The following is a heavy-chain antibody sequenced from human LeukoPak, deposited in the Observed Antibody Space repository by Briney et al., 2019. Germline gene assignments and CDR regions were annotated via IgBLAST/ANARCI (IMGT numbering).Heavy chain of an antibody. Sequence: SETLSLTCTVSGGSINNYYWSWIRQPPGKGLEWIGYIYYSGSTNYNPSFKSRVTISIDTSNNQFSLKMSSVTAADTAVYYCARERTMVRGMSWFDPWGQGTLVTVSS. CDR1: GGSINNYY. J-gene: IGHJ5*02. CDR3: ARERTMVRGMSWFDP. D-gene: IGHD3-10*01. V-gene: IGHV4-59*01. CDR2: IYYSGST.